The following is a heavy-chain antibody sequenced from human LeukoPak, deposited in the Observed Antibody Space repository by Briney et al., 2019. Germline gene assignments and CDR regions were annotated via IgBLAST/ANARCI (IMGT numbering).Heavy chain of an antibody. CDR3: TYDSSGYSYYFDY. D-gene: IGHD3-22*01. J-gene: IGHJ4*02. CDR2: IRSKTYGGTA. V-gene: IGHV3-49*04. CDR1: GFTIGDHA. Sequence: GGSLRLSCTTSGFTIGDHAMNWVRQAPGKGLEWVGFIRSKTYGGTAEYAASVKGRFTISRDDSISIAYLQMNSLKTEDTAVYYCTYDSSGYSYYFDYWGQGTLVTVSS.